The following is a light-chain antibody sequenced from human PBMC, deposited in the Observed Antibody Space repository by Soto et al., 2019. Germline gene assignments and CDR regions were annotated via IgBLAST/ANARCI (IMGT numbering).Light chain of an antibody. CDR3: QQAKNFPWT. CDR1: QGISSS. J-gene: IGKJ1*01. Sequence: DIQMAQSPSSVSASVGDRVTITCRASQGISSSLAWYQLRPGKAPKLLIYAASNLQNEVPSRFSGSGSGTDFTLTISSLQPEDFATYYCQQAKNFPWTFGQGTRVEIK. CDR2: AAS. V-gene: IGKV1-12*01.